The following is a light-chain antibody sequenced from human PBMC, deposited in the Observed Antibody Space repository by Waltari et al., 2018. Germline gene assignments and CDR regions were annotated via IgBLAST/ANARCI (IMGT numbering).Light chain of an antibody. J-gene: IGKJ2*01. Sequence: EIVLTQSPGTLSLSPGERATLSCRASQSVSSSYLAWYQQKPGQAPRLLIYGASSRATGIPDRFSGSWSGTDFTLTISRLEPEDFAVYYCQQYGSSPQYTFGQGTKLEI. V-gene: IGKV3-20*01. CDR3: QQYGSSPQYT. CDR1: QSVSSSY. CDR2: GAS.